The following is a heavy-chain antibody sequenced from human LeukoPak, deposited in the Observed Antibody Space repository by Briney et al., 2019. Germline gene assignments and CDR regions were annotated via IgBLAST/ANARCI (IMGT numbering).Heavy chain of an antibody. Sequence: ASVKVSCKASGYTFTSYGISWVRQAPGQGLEWMGWISAYNGNTNYAQKLQGRVTMTTDTSTSTAYMELRSLRSDDTAVYYCASHSGSYYEHAFDIWGQGTMVTVSS. CDR3: ASHSGSYYEHAFDI. J-gene: IGHJ3*02. CDR2: ISAYNGNT. D-gene: IGHD1-26*01. V-gene: IGHV1-18*01. CDR1: GYTFTSYG.